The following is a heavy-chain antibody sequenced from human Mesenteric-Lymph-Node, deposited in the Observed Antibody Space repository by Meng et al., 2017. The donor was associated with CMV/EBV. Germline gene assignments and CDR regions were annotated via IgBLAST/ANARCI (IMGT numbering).Heavy chain of an antibody. Sequence: GESLKISCAAFGFSFSDHYMSWIRQAPGKGLEWIAYITSSGSTMYYADSVKGRFTISRDNAKNSLYLQMNSLRVEDTAVYYCARESSGWNFDYWGQGTLVTVSS. D-gene: IGHD6-19*01. V-gene: IGHV3-11*01. CDR1: GFSFSDHY. CDR2: ITSSGSTM. J-gene: IGHJ4*02. CDR3: ARESSGWNFDY.